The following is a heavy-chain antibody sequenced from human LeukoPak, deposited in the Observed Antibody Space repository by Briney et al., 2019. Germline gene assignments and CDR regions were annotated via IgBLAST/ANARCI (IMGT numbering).Heavy chain of an antibody. D-gene: IGHD2-21*02. CDR3: ARDGLRRPPTPYCGGDCPLDY. CDR1: GFTLDDYA. J-gene: IGHJ4*02. CDR2: TNWDGGRT. Sequence: GGSLRLSCAASGFTLDDYAMSWVRQTPGKGLEWVSGTNWDGGRTGYADSVKGRFTISRDNAKNSLYLQMNSLRVEDTAMYYCARDGLRRPPTPYCGGDCPLDYWGQGTLVSVSS. V-gene: IGHV3-20*04.